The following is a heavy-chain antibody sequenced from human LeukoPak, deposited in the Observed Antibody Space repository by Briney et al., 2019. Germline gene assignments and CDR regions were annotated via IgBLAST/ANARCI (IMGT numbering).Heavy chain of an antibody. CDR2: LYSGGNT. V-gene: IGHV3-66*01. CDR3: ARVGSGDIYGYGDY. CDR1: GFTVRTNY. Sequence: PGWSLRLSCAGSGFTVRTNYMSWVRQAPGKGLEWVSVLYSGGNTYYADSVKGRFTISRDDSKNTLYLQMSSLRVADTAVYYCARVGSGDIYGYGDYWGQGTLVTVSS. D-gene: IGHD5-18*01. J-gene: IGHJ4*02.